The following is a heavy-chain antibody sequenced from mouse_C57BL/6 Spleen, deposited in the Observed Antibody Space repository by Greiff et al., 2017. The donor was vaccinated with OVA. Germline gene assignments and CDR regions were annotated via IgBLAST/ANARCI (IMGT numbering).Heavy chain of an antibody. V-gene: IGHV1-47*01. D-gene: IGHD1-1*01. J-gene: IGHJ1*03. CDR3: ASGGYYYGSGYWYFDV. CDR2: FHPYNDDT. CDR1: GYTFTTYP. Sequence: QVQLQQSGAELVKPGASVKMSCKASGYTFTTYPIEWMKQNHGKSLEWIGNFHPYNDDTKYNEKFKGKATLTVEKSSSTVYLELSRLTSDDSAVYYCASGGYYYGSGYWYFDVWGTGTTVTVSS.